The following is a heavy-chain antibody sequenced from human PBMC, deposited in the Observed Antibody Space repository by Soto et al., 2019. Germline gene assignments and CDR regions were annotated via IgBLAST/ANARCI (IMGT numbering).Heavy chain of an antibody. CDR2: IYYSGST. CDR1: GGSISSYY. CDR3: ARLGEKSDY. J-gene: IGHJ4*02. D-gene: IGHD1-26*01. V-gene: IGHV4-59*08. Sequence: SETLSLTCTVSGGSISSYYWSWIRQPPGKGLEWIGYIYYSGSTNYNPSLKSRVTISVDTSKNQFSLRLSSVTAADTAVYYCARLGEKSDYWGQGTLVTVSS.